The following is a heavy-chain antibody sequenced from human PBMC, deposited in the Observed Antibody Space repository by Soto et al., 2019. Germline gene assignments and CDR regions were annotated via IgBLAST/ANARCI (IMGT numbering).Heavy chain of an antibody. J-gene: IGHJ6*02. V-gene: IGHV1-46*01. Sequence: ASVKVSCKASGYTFTSYYMHWVRQAPGQGLEWMGIINPSGGSTSYAQKFQGRVTMTRDTSTSTVYMELSSLRSEDTAVYYCARDRIVVVVAAKTPTREPYYYYGMDVWGQGTTVTVSS. CDR2: INPSGGST. CDR1: GYTFTSYY. D-gene: IGHD2-15*01. CDR3: ARDRIVVVVAAKTPTREPYYYYGMDV.